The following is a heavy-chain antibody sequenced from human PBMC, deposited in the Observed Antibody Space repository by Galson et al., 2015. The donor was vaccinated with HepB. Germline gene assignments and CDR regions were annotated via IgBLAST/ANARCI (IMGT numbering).Heavy chain of an antibody. D-gene: IGHD1-14*01. CDR1: GYTFTTFP. CDR3: ARNASTGGFDF. CDR2: ISVANGDT. Sequence: SVKVSCKASGYTFTTFPMHWVRQAPGQSLEWMGYISVANGDTKYSQKFQDRVTITSDTSANTAFMELSHLNSEDTAVYYCARNASTGGFDFWGQGALVTVSS. V-gene: IGHV1-3*01. J-gene: IGHJ4*02.